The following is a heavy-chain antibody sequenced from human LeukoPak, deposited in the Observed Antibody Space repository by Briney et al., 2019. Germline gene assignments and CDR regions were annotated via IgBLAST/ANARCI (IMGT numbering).Heavy chain of an antibody. J-gene: IGHJ4*02. CDR3: ARRAGAYSRPYDY. D-gene: IGHD4/OR15-4a*01. Sequence: GGSLRLSCTVSGFTVSSDSMSWVRRAPGQGLEWVSFIYSGGSTHYSDSVKGRFTISRDNSKNTLYLQMNSLRAEDTAVYYCARRAGAYSRPYDYWGQGTLVTVSS. CDR1: GFTVSSDS. V-gene: IGHV3-53*01. CDR2: IYSGGST.